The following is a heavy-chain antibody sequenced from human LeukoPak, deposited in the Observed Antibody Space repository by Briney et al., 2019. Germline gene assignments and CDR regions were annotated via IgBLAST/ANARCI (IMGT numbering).Heavy chain of an antibody. J-gene: IGHJ3*02. D-gene: IGHD5-18*01. Sequence: PSETLSLTCAVYGGSFSGYYWSWIRQPPGKGLEWIGEINHSGSTNYNPSLKSRVTISVDTSKNQFSLKLSSVTAADTAVYYCARRIQLWLHRSAFDIWGQGTMVTVSS. CDR1: GGSFSGYY. V-gene: IGHV4-34*01. CDR3: ARRIQLWLHRSAFDI. CDR2: INHSGST.